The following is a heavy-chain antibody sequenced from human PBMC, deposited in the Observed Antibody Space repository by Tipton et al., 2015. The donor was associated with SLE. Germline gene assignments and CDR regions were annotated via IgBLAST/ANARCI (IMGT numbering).Heavy chain of an antibody. V-gene: IGHV4-39*07. Sequence: LRLSCTVSGGSISSSSYYWGWVRQPPGKGLEWIGEIYHSGSTNYNPSLKSRVTISVDTSKNQFSLKLSSVTAADTAVYYCAREDVSEGATNYFDYWGQGTLVTVSS. CDR2: IYHSGST. J-gene: IGHJ4*02. D-gene: IGHD5-12*01. CDR3: AREDVSEGATNYFDY. CDR1: GGSISSSSYY.